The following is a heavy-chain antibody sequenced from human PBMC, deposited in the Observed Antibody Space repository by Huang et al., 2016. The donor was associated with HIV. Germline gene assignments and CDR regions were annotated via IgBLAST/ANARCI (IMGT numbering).Heavy chain of an antibody. D-gene: IGHD5-18*01. CDR3: ARGGGIQLWLLGYYYMDV. V-gene: IGHV1-18*01. CDR2: ISVYNGNT. J-gene: IGHJ6*03. Sequence: QVQLVQSGAEVKKPGASVKVSCKASGYTFSSFGISWVRQAPGQGLDWVGWISVYNGNTKFAQKFHGRLTMTTDTSTITAYMELRSLRSDDTAVYYCARGGGIQLWLLGYYYMDVWGNGTTVTVSS. CDR1: GYTFSSFG.